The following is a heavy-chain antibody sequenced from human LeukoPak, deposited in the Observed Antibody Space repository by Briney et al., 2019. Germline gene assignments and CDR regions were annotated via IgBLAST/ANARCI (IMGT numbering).Heavy chain of an antibody. J-gene: IGHJ4*02. CDR3: ARDPGPDPGVGY. V-gene: IGHV1-2*02. CDR2: INPNSGGT. CDR1: GYTFTGYY. Sequence: ASVKVSCKASGYTFTGYYMHWVRQAPGQGLEWMGWINPNSGGTNYAQKFQDRVTMTRDTSISTAYMELSRLRSDDTAVYYCARDPGPDPGVGYWGQGTLVTVSS.